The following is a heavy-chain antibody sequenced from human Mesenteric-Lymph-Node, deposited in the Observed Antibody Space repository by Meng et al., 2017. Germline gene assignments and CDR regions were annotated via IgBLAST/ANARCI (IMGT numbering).Heavy chain of an antibody. CDR1: GGTFSSYA. D-gene: IGHD3-9*01. V-gene: IGHV1-69*06. CDR2: IIPIFGTA. Sequence: GQLVQSGAAVKKPGSWVKVSCKASGGTFSSYAISWVRQAPGQGLEWMGGIIPIFGTANYAQKFQGRVTITADKSTSTAYMELSSLRSEDTAVYYCARVRETYYDILTGYAPLDYWGQGTLVTVSS. J-gene: IGHJ4*02. CDR3: ARVRETYYDILTGYAPLDY.